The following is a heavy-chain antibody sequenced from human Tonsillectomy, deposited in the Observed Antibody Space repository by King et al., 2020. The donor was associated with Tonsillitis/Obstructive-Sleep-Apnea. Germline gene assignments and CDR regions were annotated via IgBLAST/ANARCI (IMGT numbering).Heavy chain of an antibody. J-gene: IGHJ6*03. CDR2: IRGKGYGGTI. V-gene: IGHV3-49*04. CDR3: ARSTGGYCSSTSWMYNYYMDV. D-gene: IGHD2-2*01. Sequence: VQLVESGGGLVQPGRSLRLSCTASGFTFGDHGMSWVRQAPGKGLEWVGFIRGKGYGGTIEYAASVKGRITISRDDSKSIANLQMNSLKTEETAVYYSARSTGGYCSSTSWMYNYYMDVWGKGTTVTVSS. CDR1: GFTFGDHG.